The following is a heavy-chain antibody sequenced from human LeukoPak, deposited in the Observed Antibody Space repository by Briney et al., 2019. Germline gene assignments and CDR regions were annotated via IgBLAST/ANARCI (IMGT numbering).Heavy chain of an antibody. J-gene: IGHJ4*02. CDR1: GGTFSSYA. D-gene: IGHD7-27*01. CDR2: IIPIFGTA. V-gene: IGHV1-69*13. CDR3: ARNTPSNWGRRDPYYFDY. Sequence: ASVKVSCKASGGTFSSYAISWVRQAPGQGLEWMGGIIPIFGTANYAQKFQGRVTITADESTSTAYMELSSLRSEDTAVYYCARNTPSNWGRRDPYYFDYWGQGTLVTVSS.